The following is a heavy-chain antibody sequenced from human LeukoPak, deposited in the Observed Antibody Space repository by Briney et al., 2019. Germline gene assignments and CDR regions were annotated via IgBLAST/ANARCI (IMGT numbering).Heavy chain of an antibody. Sequence: WASVKVSCKASGGTFSSYAISWVRQAPGQGLEWMGGIIPIFGTANYAQKFQGRVTITADKSTSTAYMELSSLRSEDTAVYYCASTVGGSVDYWGQGTLVTVSS. CDR1: GGTFSSYA. D-gene: IGHD4-23*01. V-gene: IGHV1-69*06. J-gene: IGHJ4*02. CDR3: ASTVGGSVDY. CDR2: IIPIFGTA.